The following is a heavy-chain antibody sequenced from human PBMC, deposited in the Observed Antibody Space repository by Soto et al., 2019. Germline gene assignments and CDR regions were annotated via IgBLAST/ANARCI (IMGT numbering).Heavy chain of an antibody. D-gene: IGHD3-10*01. J-gene: IGHJ4*02. CDR3: ARDLDYYGSGNYYNRIDY. CDR1: GGPFSHYA. V-gene: IGHV1-69*01. Sequence: QVQLVQSGAEVKKPGSSVKVSCKVSGGPFSHYAVSWVRQAPGQGLEWMGGIIPMFGTANYAQKFQGRVTITADESTTTAYMELSSLRSEDTAVYYCARDLDYYGSGNYYNRIDYWGQGTLVTVSS. CDR2: IIPMFGTA.